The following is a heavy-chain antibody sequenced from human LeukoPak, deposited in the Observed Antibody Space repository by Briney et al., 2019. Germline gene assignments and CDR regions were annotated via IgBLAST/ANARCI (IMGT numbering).Heavy chain of an antibody. CDR1: GFTFSSYG. J-gene: IGHJ6*02. CDR2: ISYDGSNK. D-gene: IGHD2-2*01. V-gene: IGHV3-30*18. Sequence: GGSLRLSCAASGFTFSSYGMHWVRQAPGKGLEWVAVISYDGSNKYCADSVKGRFTISRDNSKSTLYLQMNSLRAEDTAVYYCAKDFFEGYCSSTSCYGRYGMDVWGQGTTVTVSS. CDR3: AKDFFEGYCSSTSCYGRYGMDV.